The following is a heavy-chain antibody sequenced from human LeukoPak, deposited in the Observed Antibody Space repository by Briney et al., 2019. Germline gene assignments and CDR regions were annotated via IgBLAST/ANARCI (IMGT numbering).Heavy chain of an antibody. V-gene: IGHV1-3*01. D-gene: IGHD4-17*01. Sequence: ASVKVSCKASGYTFTSYAMHWVRQAPGQRLEWMGWINAGNGNTKYSQKFQGRVTITRDTSASTAYMELSSLRSEDTAVYYCARDYGDYFYYFDYWGQGTLVTVSS. CDR2: INAGNGNT. CDR3: ARDYGDYFYYFDY. J-gene: IGHJ4*02. CDR1: GYTFTSYA.